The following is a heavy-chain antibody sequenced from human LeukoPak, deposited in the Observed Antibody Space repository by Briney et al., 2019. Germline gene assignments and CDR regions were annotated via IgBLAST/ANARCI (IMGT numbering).Heavy chain of an antibody. CDR1: GFTFSSYA. CDR2: ISDSGGST. Sequence: GGSLRLSCAASGFTFSSYALSWVRQAPGKGLEWVSTISDSGGSTYYADSVKGRFTISRDTSKNTLYLQMNSLRAEDTAVYYCARGPVSIFGVHPNYYIMDVWGQGTTVIVSS. D-gene: IGHD3-3*01. V-gene: IGHV3-23*01. J-gene: IGHJ6*02. CDR3: ARGPVSIFGVHPNYYIMDV.